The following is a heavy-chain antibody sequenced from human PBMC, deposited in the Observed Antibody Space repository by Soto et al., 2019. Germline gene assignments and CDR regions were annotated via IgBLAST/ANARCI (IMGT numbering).Heavy chain of an antibody. CDR2: IYWDDDK. V-gene: IGHV2-5*02. CDR3: AHMRAAKFDY. D-gene: IGHD2-15*01. J-gene: IGHJ4*02. Sequence: QITLKESGPTLVKPTQTLTLTCNVSGVSLSTSGVGVGWIRQPPGKAREWLALIYWDDDKRSSPSLKSRLTITKATSKNQVVLTMTNMAPVDTATYYCAHMRAAKFDYWGQGTLVTVSS. CDR1: GVSLSTSGVG.